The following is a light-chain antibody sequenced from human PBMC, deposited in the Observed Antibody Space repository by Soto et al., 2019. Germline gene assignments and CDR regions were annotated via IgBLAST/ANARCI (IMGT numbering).Light chain of an antibody. CDR3: HQYNSYWT. V-gene: IGKV1-5*03. CDR1: QSIGSW. CDR2: KTS. Sequence: DTQMTQSPSTLSASVGDRVTITCRASQSIGSWLAWYQQKPGKAPKLLIYKTSILENGVPSRFCGSGSGTEFTLSISSLQPDDFATYYCHQYNSYWTFGQGTKVEIK. J-gene: IGKJ1*01.